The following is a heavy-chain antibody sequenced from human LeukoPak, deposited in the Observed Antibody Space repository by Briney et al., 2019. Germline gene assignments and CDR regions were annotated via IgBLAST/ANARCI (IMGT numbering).Heavy chain of an antibody. CDR1: GFTFSSYG. CDR2: ISYDGSEK. D-gene: IGHD2-21*02. V-gene: IGHV3-30*18. J-gene: IGHJ4*02. Sequence: GGSLRLSCAASGFTFSSYGMHWVRQAPGKGLVWVAGISYDGSEKYYAESVKGRFTISRDYSKTTVYLQMNSLEIEDTAVYYCAKDLLAVTAPKAYFDFWGQGTLVTVSS. CDR3: AKDLLAVTAPKAYFDF.